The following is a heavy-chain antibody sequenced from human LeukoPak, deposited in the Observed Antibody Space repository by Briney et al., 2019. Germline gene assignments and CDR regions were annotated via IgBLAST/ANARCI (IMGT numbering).Heavy chain of an antibody. CDR2: INPNSGGT. CDR1: GYTFTGYY. D-gene: IGHD3-22*01. V-gene: IGHV1-2*02. CDR3: ARDRRRYYDHKWLIWFDP. Sequence: ASVKVSCKAPGYTFTGYYMHWVRQAPGQGLEWMGWINPNSGGTNYAQKFQGRVTMTRDTSISTAYMELSRLRSDDTAVYYCARDRRRYYDHKWLIWFDPWGQGTLVTVSS. J-gene: IGHJ5*02.